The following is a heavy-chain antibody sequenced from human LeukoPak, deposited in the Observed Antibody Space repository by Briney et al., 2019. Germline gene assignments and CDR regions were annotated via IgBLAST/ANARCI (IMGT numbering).Heavy chain of an antibody. J-gene: IGHJ4*02. CDR3: ARGPEPRYFDY. Sequence: PGGSLRLSCAASGFTVSSNYMNWVRQAPGKGLEWVSIIYSGDSTYYADSVKGRFTISRDNSKNTLYLQMNSLRAEDTAVYHCARGPEPRYFDYWGQGTLVTVSS. CDR2: IYSGDST. D-gene: IGHD1-14*01. CDR1: GFTVSSNY. V-gene: IGHV3-66*02.